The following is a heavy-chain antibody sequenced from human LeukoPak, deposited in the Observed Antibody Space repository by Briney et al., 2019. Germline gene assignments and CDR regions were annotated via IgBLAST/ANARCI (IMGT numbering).Heavy chain of an antibody. CDR1: GDSVSSNSVG. V-gene: IGHV6-1*01. D-gene: IGHD5-24*01. J-gene: IGHJ4*02. CDR2: TYYRSKWSN. CDR3: ARSYKYGYDF. Sequence: SQTLSLTCAISGDSVSSNSVGWHWIRQSPSRGLGWLGRTYYRSKWSNDYALSVKSRLTFNPDTSKNQFSLQLNSVTPDDTAVYYCARSYKYGYDFWGQGTLVTVSS.